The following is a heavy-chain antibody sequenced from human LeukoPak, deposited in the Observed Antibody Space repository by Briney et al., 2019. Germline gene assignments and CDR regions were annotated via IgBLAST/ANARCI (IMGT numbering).Heavy chain of an antibody. CDR2: ISAYNGNT. Sequence: ASVKVSCKASGYTFINYGITWVRQAPGQGLERMGWISAYNGNTNYAQKLQGRVTMTTDTSTSTAYMELRSLRSDDTAVYYCASVRAEYCTNGVCYSGYYYYYMDVWGKGTTVTVSS. CDR1: GYTFINYG. J-gene: IGHJ6*03. D-gene: IGHD2-8*01. V-gene: IGHV1-18*01. CDR3: ASVRAEYCTNGVCYSGYYYYYMDV.